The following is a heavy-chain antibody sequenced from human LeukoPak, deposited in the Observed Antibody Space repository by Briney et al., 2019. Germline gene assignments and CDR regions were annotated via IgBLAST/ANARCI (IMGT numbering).Heavy chain of an antibody. CDR2: INHSGGT. J-gene: IGHJ4*02. CDR1: GFTFSTYA. CDR3: ASISSSNNDY. Sequence: PGGSLRLSCAASGFTFSTYAMNWVRQAPGKGLEWIGEINHSGGTNYNPSLKSRVTISVDTSKNQFSLKLSSVTAADTAVYYCASISSSNNDYWGQGTLVTVSS. D-gene: IGHD6-13*01. V-gene: IGHV4-34*01.